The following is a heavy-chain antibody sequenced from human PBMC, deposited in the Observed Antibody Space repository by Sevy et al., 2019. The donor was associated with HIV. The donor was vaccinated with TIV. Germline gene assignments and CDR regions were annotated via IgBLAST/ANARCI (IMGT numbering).Heavy chain of an antibody. J-gene: IGHJ6*02. CDR3: GRDLKGYDFWRGYWPRGGYYGMDV. Sequence: GGSLRLSCAASGFTFSDYYMGWIRQAPGKGLEWVSYISSSGSTIYYADSVKGRFTISRDNAKNSLYLQMNSLRAEDTAVYYCGRDLKGYDFWRGYWPRGGYYGMDVWGQWTTVTVSS. CDR1: GFTFSDYY. CDR2: ISSSGSTI. V-gene: IGHV3-11*01. D-gene: IGHD3-3*01.